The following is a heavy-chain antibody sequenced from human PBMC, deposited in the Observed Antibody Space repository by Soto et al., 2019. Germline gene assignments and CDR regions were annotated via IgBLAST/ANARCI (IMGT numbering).Heavy chain of an antibody. CDR2: IYYTGST. J-gene: IGHJ6*02. D-gene: IGHD3-3*01. CDR1: GGSVRCEGHY. CDR3: ARDQYDFRSGSYYYAMEV. V-gene: IGHV4-61*08. Sequence: VQPQEAGPGLVKPSETLALTFTVSGGSVRCEGHYRSLIRQTPGKGLEWIGYIYYTGSTNYNPSLKGRVTMSVDTSRDQVSLRLRSVTRADTAVYYCARDQYDFRSGSYYYAMEVWGQGTKVTVSS.